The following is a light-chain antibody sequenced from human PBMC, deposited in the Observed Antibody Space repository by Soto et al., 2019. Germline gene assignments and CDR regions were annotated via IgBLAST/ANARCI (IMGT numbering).Light chain of an antibody. CDR2: AAS. CDR1: QSISNW. CDR3: QQYYSFPRT. V-gene: IGKV1-5*01. Sequence: DIQMTQSPSTLSASVGDRVTITCRASQSISNWLAWYQQKPGKAPELLIYAASTLQSGVPSRFSGSGSGTDFTLTISCLQSEDFATYYCQQYYSFPRTFGQGTKVDIK. J-gene: IGKJ1*01.